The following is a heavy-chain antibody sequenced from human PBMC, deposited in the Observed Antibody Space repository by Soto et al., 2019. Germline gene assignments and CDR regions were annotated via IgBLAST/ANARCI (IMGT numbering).Heavy chain of an antibody. CDR1: GFTFSNYG. Sequence: GGSLRLSCAASGFTFSNYGMHWVRQAPGKGLEWVALISYDGTNKYYVDSVKGRFTISRDNSKSTLYLQMNSLSGEDTAVYYCAKVEEEMAAAPLGHWGHGTLVTVSS. V-gene: IGHV3-30*18. J-gene: IGHJ4*01. CDR3: AKVEEEMAAAPLGH. CDR2: ISYDGTNK. D-gene: IGHD6-19*01.